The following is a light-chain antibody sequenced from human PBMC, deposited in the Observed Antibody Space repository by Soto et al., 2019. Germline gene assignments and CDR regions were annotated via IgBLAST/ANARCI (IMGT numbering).Light chain of an antibody. Sequence: EIVLTQSPGTLSLSPGERATLSCRASQSVSSTSLAWYQQKPGQAPRLLIYGASTRATGIPDRFSGSGSGTDFTLTISRVEPEDFALYYCQQYEASPLTFGPGTKVDVK. V-gene: IGKV3-20*01. CDR2: GAS. J-gene: IGKJ3*01. CDR1: QSVSSTS. CDR3: QQYEASPLT.